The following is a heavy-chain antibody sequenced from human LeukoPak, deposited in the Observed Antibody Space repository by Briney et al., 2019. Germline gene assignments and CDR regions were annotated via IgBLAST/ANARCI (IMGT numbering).Heavy chain of an antibody. V-gene: IGHV3-30*18. CDR1: GFSFKDYN. Sequence: GGSLRLSCAASGFSFKDYNMHWVRQAPGKGLEWVAVITYDGSNKYYTDSVKGRFTISRDNSKSTLYLQMNSLRAEDTAVYYCAKVRWDNSGWYYLDYWGQGTLITVSS. CDR3: AKVRWDNSGWYYLDY. CDR2: ITYDGSNK. D-gene: IGHD6-19*01. J-gene: IGHJ4*02.